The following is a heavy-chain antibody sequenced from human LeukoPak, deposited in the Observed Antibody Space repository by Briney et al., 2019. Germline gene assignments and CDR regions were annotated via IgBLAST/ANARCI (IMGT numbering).Heavy chain of an antibody. CDR2: INPSGGST. V-gene: IGHV1-46*01. CDR1: GYTFTSYY. CDR3: ATDRWGIAVAILGRYAFDI. J-gene: IGHJ3*02. Sequence: ASVKVSCKASGYTFTSYYMHWVRQAPGQGLEWMGIINPSGGSTSYAQKFQGRVTMTEDTSTDTAYMELSSLRSEDTAVYYCATDRWGIAVAILGRYAFDIWGQGTMVTVSS. D-gene: IGHD6-19*01.